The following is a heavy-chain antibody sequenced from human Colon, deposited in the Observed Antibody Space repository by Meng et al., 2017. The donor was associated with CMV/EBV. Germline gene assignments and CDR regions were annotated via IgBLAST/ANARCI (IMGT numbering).Heavy chain of an antibody. D-gene: IGHD1-26*01. CDR2: ITDSGGDT. J-gene: IGHJ4*02. CDR3: AKGSASSRPYYFDF. Sequence: LSLTCAASGFTFSSYAMSWVRQAPGKGLEWVSAITDSGGDTYHADSVKGRFTISRDNSKNTLSLQMNSLRAEDTAVYYCAKGSASSRPYYFDFWGQGTLVTVSS. CDR1: GFTFSSYA. V-gene: IGHV3-23*01.